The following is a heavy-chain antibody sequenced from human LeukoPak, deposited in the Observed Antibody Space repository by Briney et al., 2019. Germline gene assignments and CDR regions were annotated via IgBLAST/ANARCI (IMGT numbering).Heavy chain of an antibody. D-gene: IGHD3-10*01. CDR1: GGSFSGYY. CDR2: INHSGST. Sequence: PSETLSLTCAVYGGSFSGYYWSWIRQPPGKGLQWIGDINHSGSTNYNPSLKSRVTISVDKSKNQFSLKLSSVTAADTAVYYCARSITMVRGVTSFDYWGQGTLVTVSS. V-gene: IGHV4-34*01. J-gene: IGHJ4*02. CDR3: ARSITMVRGVTSFDY.